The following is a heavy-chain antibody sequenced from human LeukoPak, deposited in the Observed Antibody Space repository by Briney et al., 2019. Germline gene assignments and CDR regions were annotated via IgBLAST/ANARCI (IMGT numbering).Heavy chain of an antibody. CDR1: GFTISSNY. CDR2: IFSGGGT. J-gene: IGHJ4*02. CDR3: ARGRPAAAASDY. D-gene: IGHD6-13*01. Sequence: GGSLRLSCAASGFTISSNYMSWVRQAPGKGLECVSVIFSGGGTYYADSLKGRFTISRDSSKNTLYLQMNSLRAEDTAVYYCARGRPAAAASDYWGQGTLVTVSS. V-gene: IGHV3-66*01.